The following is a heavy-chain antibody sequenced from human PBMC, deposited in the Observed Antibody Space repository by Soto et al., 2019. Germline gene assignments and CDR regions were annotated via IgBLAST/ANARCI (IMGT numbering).Heavy chain of an antibody. CDR1: GYIFVNYG. J-gene: IGHJ6*02. D-gene: IGHD3-16*01. CDR3: VMVDNYVTPTPQVV. CDR2: ISPYTGNT. V-gene: IGHV1-18*01. Sequence: QVQLVQSGDEVKKPGASVKVSCKASGYIFVNYGIAWVRQAPGQGLEWMGWISPYTGNTHSATKIQDRLTMTTDTSTSTAYMDLGSLTSDDTAVYYCVMVDNYVTPTPQVVWGQGTTVTVSS.